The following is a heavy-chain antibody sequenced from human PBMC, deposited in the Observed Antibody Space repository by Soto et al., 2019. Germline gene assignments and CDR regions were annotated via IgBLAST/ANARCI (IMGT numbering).Heavy chain of an antibody. CDR3: AREEYCSGGSCATPFDY. J-gene: IGHJ4*02. CDR2: TYYRSKWYN. CDR1: GDSVSSNSAA. Sequence: KQSQTLSLTCAISGDSVSSNSAAWNWIRQSPSRGLEWLGRTYYRSKWYNDYAVSVKSRITINPDTSKNQFSLQLNSVTPEDTAVYYCAREEYCSGGSCATPFDYWGQGTLVTVSS. V-gene: IGHV6-1*01. D-gene: IGHD2-15*01.